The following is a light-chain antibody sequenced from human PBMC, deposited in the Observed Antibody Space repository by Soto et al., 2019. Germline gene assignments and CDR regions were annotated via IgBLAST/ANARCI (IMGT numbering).Light chain of an antibody. CDR2: EVT. J-gene: IGLJ1*01. CDR1: SSDVGKYDR. Sequence: QSVLTQPPSVSGSPGQSVTISCTGTSSDVGKYDRVSWYQQPPGTAPKLIIYEVTNRPSGVPARFSGSKSGNTASLTISGLQAEDEADYYCSSYTRTSRYVFGAGTRSPS. CDR3: SSYTRTSRYV. V-gene: IGLV2-18*02.